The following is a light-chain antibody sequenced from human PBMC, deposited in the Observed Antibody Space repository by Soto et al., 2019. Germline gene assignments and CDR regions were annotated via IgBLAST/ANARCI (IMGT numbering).Light chain of an antibody. CDR1: SSDVGAYNY. V-gene: IGLV2-14*01. CDR3: TSYTSSSGYV. Sequence: QSALTQPVSVSGSPGQSITMSCTGTSSDVGAYNYVYWYRQHPGKAPKLIIYDVGNRPSGVSNRFSGSKSGNTASLIISGLQAEDEADYYCTSYTSSSGYVFGTGTKLTVL. J-gene: IGLJ1*01. CDR2: DVG.